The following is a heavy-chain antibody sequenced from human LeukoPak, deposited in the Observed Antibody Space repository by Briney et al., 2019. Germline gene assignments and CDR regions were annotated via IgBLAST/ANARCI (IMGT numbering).Heavy chain of an antibody. Sequence: SQTLSLTCAISGDSVSSNSAAWNWIRQSPSRGLEWLGRTYYRSKWYNDYAVSVKSRITINPDTSKNQFSLQLNSVTPEDAAVYYCAMGYYYGSGSYPDRIGGYYGMDVWGQGTTVTVSS. CDR1: GDSVSSNSAA. V-gene: IGHV6-1*01. J-gene: IGHJ6*02. CDR3: AMGYYYGSGSYPDRIGGYYGMDV. CDR2: TYYRSKWYN. D-gene: IGHD3-10*01.